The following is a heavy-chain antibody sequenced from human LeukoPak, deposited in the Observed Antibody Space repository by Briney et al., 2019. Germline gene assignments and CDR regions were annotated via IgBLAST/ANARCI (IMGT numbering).Heavy chain of an antibody. J-gene: IGHJ4*02. D-gene: IGHD2-2*02. CDR2: IIPIFGIA. CDR1: GGTFSSYA. V-gene: IGHV1-69*04. CDR3: ARDPRYCSSTSCYIDY. Sequence: SVKVSCKASGGTFSSYAISWVRQAPGQGLEWMGRIIPIFGIANYAQKFQGRVTITADKFTSTAYMELSSLRSEDTAVYYCARDPRYCSSTSCYIDYWGQGTLVTVSS.